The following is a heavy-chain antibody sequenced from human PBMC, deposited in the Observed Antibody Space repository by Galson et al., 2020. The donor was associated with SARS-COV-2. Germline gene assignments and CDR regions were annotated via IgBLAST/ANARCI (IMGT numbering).Heavy chain of an antibody. CDR3: ARDSGAFMDV. D-gene: IGHD1-26*01. CDR2: ISYDGSNK. J-gene: IGHJ6*02. CDR1: GFTFSSYA. Sequence: TGGSLRLSCADSGFTFSSYAMHWVRQAPGEGLEWVAVISYDGSNKYYADSVKGRFTISRDNSKNTLYLQMNSLRAEDTAVYYCARDSGAFMDVWGQGTTVTVSS. V-gene: IGHV3-30-3*01.